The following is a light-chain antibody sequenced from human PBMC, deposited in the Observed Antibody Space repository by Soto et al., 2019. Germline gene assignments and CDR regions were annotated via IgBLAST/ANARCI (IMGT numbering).Light chain of an antibody. CDR3: QQYGDSPLT. V-gene: IGKV3-11*01. J-gene: IGKJ4*01. Sequence: EIVLTQSPATLSLSPGERATLSCRASQSISNSLAWYQQKPGQAPSLLIFDASKRATGIPARFSGSGSGTDFTLTISRLEPEDFAVYHCQQYGDSPLTFGGGTKVDI. CDR2: DAS. CDR1: QSISNS.